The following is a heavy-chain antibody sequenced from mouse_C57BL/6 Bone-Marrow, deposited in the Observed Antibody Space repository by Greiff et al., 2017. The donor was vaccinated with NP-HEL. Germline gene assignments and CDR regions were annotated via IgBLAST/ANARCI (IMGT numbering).Heavy chain of an antibody. CDR1: GYAFTNYL. CDR2: INPGSGGT. J-gene: IGHJ3*01. V-gene: IGHV1-54*01. D-gene: IGHD2-4*01. CDR3: ARDIYYDYA. Sequence: QVQLQQSGAELVRPGTSVKVSCKASGYAFTNYLLEGVKQRPGQGLEWIGVINPGSGGTNYNEKFKGKATLTADKSSSTAYMQLSSLTSVYSAVYFCARDIYYDYAWGQGTLVTVSA.